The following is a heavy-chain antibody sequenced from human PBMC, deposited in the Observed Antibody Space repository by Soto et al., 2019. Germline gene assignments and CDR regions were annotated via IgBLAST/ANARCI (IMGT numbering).Heavy chain of an antibody. Sequence: QVQLVESGGGVVQPWRSLRLSCAASGFTFSSYGMHWVRQAPGKGLEWVAVIWYDGSNKYYADSVKGRFTISRDNSKNTLYLQMNSLRAEDTAVYYCARSLPAAISVPLDYWGQGTLVTVSS. D-gene: IGHD2-2*01. J-gene: IGHJ4*02. CDR2: IWYDGSNK. V-gene: IGHV3-33*01. CDR3: ARSLPAAISVPLDY. CDR1: GFTFSSYG.